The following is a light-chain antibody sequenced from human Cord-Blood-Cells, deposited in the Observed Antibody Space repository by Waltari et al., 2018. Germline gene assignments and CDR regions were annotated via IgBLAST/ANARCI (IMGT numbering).Light chain of an antibody. CDR2: EGS. J-gene: IGLJ3*02. CDR3: CSYAGSSTFAV. CDR1: SSDVGSFNL. V-gene: IGLV2-23*03. Sequence: QSALTQPASVSGSPGQSIPISCTGTSSDVGSFNLVPWYQQHPGKAPKLMIYEGSKRPSGVSNRFSGSKSGNTASLTISGLQAEDEADYYCCSYAGSSTFAVFGGGTKLTVL.